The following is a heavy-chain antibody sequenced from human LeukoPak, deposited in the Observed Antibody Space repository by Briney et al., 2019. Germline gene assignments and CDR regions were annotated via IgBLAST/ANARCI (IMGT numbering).Heavy chain of an antibody. D-gene: IGHD6-13*01. CDR1: GFTLSSYN. J-gene: IGHJ4*02. Sequence: GGSLRLSCAASGFTLSSYNMNWVRQAPGKGLEWVSAISGSGGSTYYADSVKGRFTISRDNSKNTLYLQMNSLRAEDTAVYYCAKGGYIFDYWGQGTLVTVSS. CDR2: ISGSGGST. V-gene: IGHV3-23*01. CDR3: AKGGYIFDY.